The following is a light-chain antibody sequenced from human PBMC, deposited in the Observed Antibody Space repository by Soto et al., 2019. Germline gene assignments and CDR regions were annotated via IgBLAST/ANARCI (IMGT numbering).Light chain of an antibody. CDR1: SSNIGGNS. CDR3: GSWDSSLSAYV. Sequence: VLTQPPSVSAAPGQKVTISCSGSSSNIGGNSVSWYQQLPGTAPKLLIYDDDKRPSGIPDRFSGSKSGTSATLGITGFRTGDEADYYCGSWDSSLSAYVFGTGTRATVL. V-gene: IGLV1-51*01. CDR2: DDD. J-gene: IGLJ1*01.